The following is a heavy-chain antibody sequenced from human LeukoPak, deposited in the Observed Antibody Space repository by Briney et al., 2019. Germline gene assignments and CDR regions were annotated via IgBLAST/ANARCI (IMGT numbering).Heavy chain of an antibody. Sequence: PGGSLRLSCAASGFTFSSYAMHWVRQAPGKGLEWVAAISYDGSNKYYADSVKGRFTISRDNSKNTLYLQMNSLRAEDTAVYYCAREGMVVAPRYSSYFDYWGQGTLVTVSS. CDR3: AREGMVVAPRYSSYFDY. D-gene: IGHD2-15*01. V-gene: IGHV3-30*01. CDR2: ISYDGSNK. CDR1: GFTFSSYA. J-gene: IGHJ4*02.